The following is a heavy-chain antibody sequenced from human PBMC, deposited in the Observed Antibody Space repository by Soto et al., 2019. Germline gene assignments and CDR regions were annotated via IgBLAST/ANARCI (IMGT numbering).Heavy chain of an antibody. V-gene: IGHV4-34*01. J-gene: IGHJ4*02. CDR3: ARAGRLGYCTNGVCPFDF. Sequence: QVQLQQWGAGLLKPSETLSLTCAVSGGSFSAHYWSWIRQPPGKGLEWIGEISHRGSTNYNPSLKIRVTISVDTSKTQFSLRLTSVTAADTAVYFCARAGRLGYCTNGVCPFDFWGRGTLVTVSS. CDR2: ISHRGST. D-gene: IGHD2-8*01. CDR1: GGSFSAHY.